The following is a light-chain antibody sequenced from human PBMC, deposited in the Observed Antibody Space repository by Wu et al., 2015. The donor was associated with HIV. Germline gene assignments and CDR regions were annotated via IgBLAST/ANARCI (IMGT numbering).Light chain of an antibody. CDR3: QHYGDSPPYT. CDR1: QSVSSSF. CDR2: GAS. J-gene: IGKJ2*01. Sequence: EVMLTQSPGTLSLSPGERATLSCRASQSVSSSFLAWYQQKPGQAPRLLIYGASSRATGIPDRFSGSGSGTDFTLTISRLEPEDFAVYYCQHYGDSPPYTFGQGTKLETK. V-gene: IGKV3-20*01.